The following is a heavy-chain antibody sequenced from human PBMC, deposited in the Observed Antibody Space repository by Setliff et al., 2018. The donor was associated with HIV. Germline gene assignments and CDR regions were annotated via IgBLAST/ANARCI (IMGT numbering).Heavy chain of an antibody. J-gene: IGHJ5*02. CDR1: GDSISGYY. V-gene: IGHV4-59*08. CDR3: VRHGNQWLVTVDYGPAGYFDP. Sequence: SETLSLTCTVSGDSISGYYWSWIRQSPGKGLEWIGFIYETGSTYYNPSLKSRVTLSVDTSKNQFSLKLSSVTAADTAIYYCVRHGNQWLVTVDYGPAGYFDPWGQGTLVTVSS. CDR2: IYETGST. D-gene: IGHD6-19*01.